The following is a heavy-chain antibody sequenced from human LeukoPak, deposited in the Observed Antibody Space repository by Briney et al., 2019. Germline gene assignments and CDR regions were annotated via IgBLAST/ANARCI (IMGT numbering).Heavy chain of an antibody. CDR2: INSDGSST. CDR3: ARDVSRPMIEGYMDV. V-gene: IGHV3-74*01. D-gene: IGHD3-22*01. Sequence: GSLRLSCAASGFTFSSYWMHWVRQAPGKGLVWVSRINSDGSSTSYADSVKGRFTISRDNAKNTLYLQMNSLRAEDTAVYYCARDVSRPMIEGYMDVWGKGTTVTVSS. J-gene: IGHJ6*03. CDR1: GFTFSSYW.